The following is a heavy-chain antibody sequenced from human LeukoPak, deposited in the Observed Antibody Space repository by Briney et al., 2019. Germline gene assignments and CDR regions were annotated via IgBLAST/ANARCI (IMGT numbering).Heavy chain of an antibody. CDR1: GVSISSGGYY. CDR2: IQHSGGT. Sequence: SQTLSLTCTVSGVSISSGGYYWSWIRQPPGKGLEWIGHIQHSGGTYYSPSLRSRVTMSLDRSKNQFSLNLSSATAADTAVYYCARDSSTSQGDYWGQGTLVTVSS. J-gene: IGHJ4*02. D-gene: IGHD2/OR15-2a*01. CDR3: ARDSSTSQGDY. V-gene: IGHV4-30-2*01.